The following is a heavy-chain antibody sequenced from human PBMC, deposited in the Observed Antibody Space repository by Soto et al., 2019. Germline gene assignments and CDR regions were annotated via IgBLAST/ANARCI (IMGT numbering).Heavy chain of an antibody. Sequence: SVKVSCKASGGTFSSYAISWVRQAPGQGLEWMGGIIPIFGTANYAQKFQGRATITADESTSTAYMELSSLRSEDTAVYYCARGYYVSGGYRGYYYYYGMDVWGKGTRVTVPS. D-gene: IGHD3-22*01. V-gene: IGHV1-69*13. J-gene: IGHJ6*04. CDR3: ARGYYVSGGYRGYYYYYGMDV. CDR2: IIPIFGTA. CDR1: GGTFSSYA.